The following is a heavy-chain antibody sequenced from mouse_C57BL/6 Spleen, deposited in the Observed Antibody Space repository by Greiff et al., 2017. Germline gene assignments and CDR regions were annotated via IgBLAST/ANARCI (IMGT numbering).Heavy chain of an antibody. V-gene: IGHV5-17*01. CDR3: ARCYYGMSYWYFDV. CDR2: ISSGSSTI. J-gene: IGHJ1*03. D-gene: IGHD1-1*01. CDR1: GFTFSDYG. Sequence: EVKVEESGGGLVKPGGSLKLSCAASGFTFSDYGMHWVRQAPEKGLEWVAYISSGSSTIYYADTVKGRFTISRDNAKNTLFLQMTSLRSEDTAMYYCARCYYGMSYWYFDVWGTGTTVTVSS.